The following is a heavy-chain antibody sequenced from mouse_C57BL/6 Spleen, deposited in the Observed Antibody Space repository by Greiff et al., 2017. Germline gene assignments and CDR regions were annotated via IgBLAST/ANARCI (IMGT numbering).Heavy chain of an antibody. CDR1: GFTFSSYG. CDR2: ISSGGSYT. V-gene: IGHV5-6*01. CDR3: ARHTTVVRDWYFDV. Sequence: EVKLVESGGDLVKPGGSLKLSCAASGFTFSSYGMSWVRQTPDKRLEWVATISSGGSYTYYPDSVKGRFTISRDNAKNTLYLQMSSLKSEDTAMYYCARHTTVVRDWYFDVWGTGTTVTVAS. D-gene: IGHD1-1*01. J-gene: IGHJ1*03.